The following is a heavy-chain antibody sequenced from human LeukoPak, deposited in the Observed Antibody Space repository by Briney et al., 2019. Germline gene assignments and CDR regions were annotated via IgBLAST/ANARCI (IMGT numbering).Heavy chain of an antibody. CDR1: GGSFSGYY. V-gene: IGHV4-34*01. D-gene: IGHD6-13*01. Sequence: SETLSLTCAVYGGSFSGYYWSWIRQPPGKGLEWIAEINHSGSTNYNPSLKSRVTISVDTSKNQFSLKLSSVTAADTAVYYCARGSSIAAAGTDDYWGQGTLVTVSS. J-gene: IGHJ4*02. CDR3: ARGSSIAAAGTDDY. CDR2: INHSGST.